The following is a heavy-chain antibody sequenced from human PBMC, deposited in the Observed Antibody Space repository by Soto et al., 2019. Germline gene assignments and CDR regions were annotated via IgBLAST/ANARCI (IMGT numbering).Heavy chain of an antibody. Sequence: QVQLVESGGGVVQPGRSLRLSCAASGFTFSSYGMHWVRQAPGKGLEWVAVISYDGSNKYYADSVKGRFTISRDNSKNTLYLQMNSLRAEDTAVYYCAKTPGDDGSWGQGTLVTVSS. CDR1: GFTFSSYG. D-gene: IGHD1-26*01. J-gene: IGHJ5*02. CDR2: ISYDGSNK. V-gene: IGHV3-30*18. CDR3: AKTPGDDGS.